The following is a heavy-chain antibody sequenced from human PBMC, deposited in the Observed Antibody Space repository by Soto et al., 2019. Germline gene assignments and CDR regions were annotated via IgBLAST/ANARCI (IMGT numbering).Heavy chain of an antibody. D-gene: IGHD3-16*02. CDR3: ARAVVYDYVRGSHRQKNYYFDY. V-gene: IGHV4-30-4*01. CDR1: GGSISSGDYY. J-gene: IGHJ4*02. Sequence: SETLSLTCTVSGGSISSGDYYWSWIRQPPGKGLEWIGYIYYSGSTYYNPSLKSRVTISVDTSKNQFSLKLSSVTAADTAVYYCARAVVYDYVRGSHRQKNYYFDYWGPGTLVTVSS. CDR2: IYYSGST.